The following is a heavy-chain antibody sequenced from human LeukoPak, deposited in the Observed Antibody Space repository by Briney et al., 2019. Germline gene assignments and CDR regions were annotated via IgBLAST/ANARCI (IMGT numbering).Heavy chain of an antibody. CDR1: GFTFSSYA. Sequence: GGSLRLSCAASGFTFSSYAMHWVRQAPGKGLEWVAVISYDESNKYYADSVKGRFTISRDNSKNTLYLQMNSLRAEDTAVYYCARDAIYSGYDVDAFDIWGQGTMVTVSS. CDR2: ISYDESNK. CDR3: ARDAIYSGYDVDAFDI. D-gene: IGHD5-12*01. J-gene: IGHJ3*02. V-gene: IGHV3-30*01.